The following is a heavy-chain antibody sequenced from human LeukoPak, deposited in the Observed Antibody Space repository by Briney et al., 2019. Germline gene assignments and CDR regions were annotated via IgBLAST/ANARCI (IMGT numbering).Heavy chain of an antibody. Sequence: GGSLRLSCAASGFTFNNYAMSWVRQAPGMGLEWLSYVCGSGGATYYAASVKGRFTISRDNSKDTVYLQMGSLRAEDTAVYYCAKNRGGTYKYYMDVWGNGTTVTVPS. CDR2: VCGSGGAT. CDR1: GFTFNNYA. D-gene: IGHD1-1*01. J-gene: IGHJ6*03. V-gene: IGHV3-23*01. CDR3: AKNRGGTYKYYMDV.